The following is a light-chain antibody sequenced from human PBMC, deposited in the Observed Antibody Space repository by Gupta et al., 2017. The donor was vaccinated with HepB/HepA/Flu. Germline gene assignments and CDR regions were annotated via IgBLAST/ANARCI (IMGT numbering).Light chain of an antibody. CDR3: QQYNSWPPFT. V-gene: IGKV3-15*01. J-gene: IGKJ3*01. Sequence: MTQSPATMSVSPGERATLSCRASQNITNNLVWYQHKAGQPPRLLIYGASTRDFGIPARFSGSGSGTDFTLTISTLQSENFAIYYCQQYNSWPPFTFGPGTKVDMK. CDR2: GAS. CDR1: QNITNN.